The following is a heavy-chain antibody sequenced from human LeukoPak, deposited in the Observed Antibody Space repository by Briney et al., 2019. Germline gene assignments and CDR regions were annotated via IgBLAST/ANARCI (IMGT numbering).Heavy chain of an antibody. D-gene: IGHD5-12*01. CDR3: ASQWLHKFDY. CDR2: ISYDGSNK. J-gene: IGHJ4*02. CDR1: GFTFSSYG. Sequence: GGSLRLSCAASGFTFSSYGMHWVRQAPGKGLEWVAVISYDGSNKYYADSVKGRFTISRDNSKNTLYLQMNSLRAEDTAVYYCASQWLHKFDYWGQGTLVTVSS. V-gene: IGHV3-30*03.